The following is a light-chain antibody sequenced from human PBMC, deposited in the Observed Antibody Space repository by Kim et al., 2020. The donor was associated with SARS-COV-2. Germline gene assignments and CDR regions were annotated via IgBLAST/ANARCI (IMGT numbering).Light chain of an antibody. CDR2: GAS. CDR3: QQYGSLPFT. CDR1: QSVSSN. J-gene: IGKJ3*01. Sequence: LSPGEGATLSCRASQSVSSNLAWYQQRPGQAPRLLIYGASNRATGIPDRFSGSGSGTDFTLTISRLEPEDFAVYYCQQYGSLPFTFGPGTKVDIK. V-gene: IGKV3-20*01.